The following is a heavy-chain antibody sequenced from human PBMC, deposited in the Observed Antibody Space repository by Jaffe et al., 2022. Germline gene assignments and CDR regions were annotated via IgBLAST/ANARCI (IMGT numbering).Heavy chain of an antibody. Sequence: EVQLVESGGGLVKPGGSLRLSCAASGFTFSSYSMNWVRQAPGKGLEWVSSISSSSSYIYYADSVKGRFTISRDNAKNSLYLQMNSLRAEDTAVYYCARVPFGRSTSPVNWFDPWGQGTLVTVSS. J-gene: IGHJ5*02. CDR2: ISSSSSYI. D-gene: IGHD2-2*01. CDR1: GFTFSSYS. CDR3: ARVPFGRSTSPVNWFDP. V-gene: IGHV3-21*01.